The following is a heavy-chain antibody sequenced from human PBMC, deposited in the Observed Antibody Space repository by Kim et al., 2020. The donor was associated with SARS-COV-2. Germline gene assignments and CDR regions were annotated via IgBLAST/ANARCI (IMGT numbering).Heavy chain of an antibody. CDR1: GFTVSSNY. J-gene: IGHJ4*02. CDR2: IYSGGST. V-gene: IGHV3-53*01. D-gene: IGHD5-12*01. Sequence: GGSLRLSCAASGFTVSSNYMTWVRQAPGKGLECVSVIYSGGSTYYADSVKGRFTISRDNSKNTLYLQMNSLRAEDTAVYYCASVGGYDYYFDSWGQGTLVTVSS. CDR3: ASVGGYDYYFDS.